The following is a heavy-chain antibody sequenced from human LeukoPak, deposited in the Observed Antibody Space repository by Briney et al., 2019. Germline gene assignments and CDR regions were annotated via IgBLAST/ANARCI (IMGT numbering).Heavy chain of an antibody. D-gene: IGHD3-3*01. Sequence: TSETLSLTCAVYGGSFSGYYWSWIRQPPGKGLEWIGEINHSGSTNYNPSLKSRVTISVDTSKNQFSLKLSSVTAADTAVYYCARGRVVIPHKGWFDPWGQGTLVTVSS. J-gene: IGHJ5*02. CDR3: ARGRVVIPHKGWFDP. CDR1: GGSFSGYY. CDR2: INHSGST. V-gene: IGHV4-34*01.